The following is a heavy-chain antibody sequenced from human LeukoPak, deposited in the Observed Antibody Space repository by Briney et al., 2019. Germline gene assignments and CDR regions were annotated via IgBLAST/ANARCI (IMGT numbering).Heavy chain of an antibody. J-gene: IGHJ5*02. CDR2: ISSSSSYI. CDR3: ANHARRP. Sequence: KTGGSLRLSCAASGFTFSSYSMNWVRQAPGKGLEWVSSISSSSSYIHSADSVKGRFTISRDNAKNSLYLQMNSLRDEDTAMYYCANHARRPWGQGTLVTVSS. CDR1: GFTFSSYS. V-gene: IGHV3-21*01.